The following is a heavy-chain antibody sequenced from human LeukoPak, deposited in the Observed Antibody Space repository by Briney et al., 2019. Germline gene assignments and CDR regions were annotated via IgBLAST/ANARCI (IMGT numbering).Heavy chain of an antibody. CDR3: AKINNNDDY. J-gene: IGHJ4*02. D-gene: IGHD1/OR15-1a*01. CDR1: GFTFTTFG. V-gene: IGHV3-30*18. CDR2: ISPHGDIE. Sequence: GGSLRLSCAASGFTFTTFGIHWVRQAPGKGLEWVAAISPHGDIEYYTDSVEGRFTISRDNSKNMIYLQMNSLRGEDSAVYYCAKINNNDDYWGQGNLVTVSS.